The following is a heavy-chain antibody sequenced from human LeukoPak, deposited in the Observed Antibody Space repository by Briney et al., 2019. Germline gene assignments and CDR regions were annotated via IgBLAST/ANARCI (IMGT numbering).Heavy chain of an antibody. Sequence: GGSLRLSCAASGFTFSSYWMSWVRQAPGKGLEWVANIKQDGNEKYYVDSVKGRFTISRDNAKNSLYLQMNSLRAEDTAVYYCARDLYSSSWYSDYWGQGTLVTVSS. D-gene: IGHD6-13*01. V-gene: IGHV3-7*04. CDR2: IKQDGNEK. CDR1: GFTFSSYW. J-gene: IGHJ4*02. CDR3: ARDLYSSSWYSDY.